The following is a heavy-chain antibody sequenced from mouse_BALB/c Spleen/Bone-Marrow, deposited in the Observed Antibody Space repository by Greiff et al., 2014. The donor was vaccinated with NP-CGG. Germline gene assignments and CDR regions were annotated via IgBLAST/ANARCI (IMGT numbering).Heavy chain of an antibody. D-gene: IGHD2-10*02. Sequence: QVQLQQSGAELVRPGSSVKISCKASGYAFSSYWMNWVKQRPGQGLEWIRQIYPGDGDTNYNGKFKGKATLTADKSSSTAYMQLSSLTSEDSAVYFCARQYGNYFDYWGQGTTLTVSS. J-gene: IGHJ2*01. V-gene: IGHV1-80*01. CDR1: GYAFSSYW. CDR3: ARQYGNYFDY. CDR2: IYPGDGDT.